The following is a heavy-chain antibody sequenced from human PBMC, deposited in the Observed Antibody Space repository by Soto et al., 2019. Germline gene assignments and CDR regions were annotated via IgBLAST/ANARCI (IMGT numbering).Heavy chain of an antibody. Sequence: EVQLVESGGGLIQPGGSLRLSCAASGFTVSNTQMSWVRQAPGKGLEWVAVIYSDGSTYHADSVKGRLSISRDNSKNTLYLQINSLRVEDTAVYYCARHGIINSGRCGMDVWGQGTTVTVS. D-gene: IGHD1-26*01. J-gene: IGHJ6*02. V-gene: IGHV3-53*02. CDR2: IYSDGST. CDR1: GFTVSNTQ. CDR3: ARHGIINSGRCGMDV.